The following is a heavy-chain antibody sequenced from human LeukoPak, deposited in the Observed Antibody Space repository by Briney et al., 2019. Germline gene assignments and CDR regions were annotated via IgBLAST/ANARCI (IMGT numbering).Heavy chain of an antibody. V-gene: IGHV3-23*01. CDR1: GFTFSKYA. CDR2: INGGGGST. Sequence: TGGSLRLSCGASGFTFSKYAMTWVRQAPGKGLEWVSSINGGGGSTFYAASVKGRFTISRDNSKNTLCLQMNSLRAEDTAIYYCAKSPTYYYDSSAYRHFDYWGQGTLVTVSS. CDR3: AKSPTYYYDSSAYRHFDY. D-gene: IGHD3-22*01. J-gene: IGHJ4*02.